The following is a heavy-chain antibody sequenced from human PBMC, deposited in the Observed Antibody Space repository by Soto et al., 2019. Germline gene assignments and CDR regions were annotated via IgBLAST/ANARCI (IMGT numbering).Heavy chain of an antibody. CDR1: GYTFTSHS. CDR2: ISAYDGYT. Sequence: QVQLVQSGAEVKEPGASVKVSCKASGYTFTSHSIIWVRRAPGEGLEWVGWISAYDGYTNSAENFQGRVTMTTDAYTNTAYMELCRLRSLDTAVYYCSRVWNHLGRGSNVFDPWGEGALVSVS. D-gene: IGHD1-26*01. J-gene: IGHJ5*02. V-gene: IGHV1-18*04. CDR3: SRVWNHLGRGSNVFDP.